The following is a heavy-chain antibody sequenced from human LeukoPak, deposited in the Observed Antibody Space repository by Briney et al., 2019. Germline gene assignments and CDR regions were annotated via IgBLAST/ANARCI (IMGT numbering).Heavy chain of an antibody. CDR1: GGSISSGSYY. Sequence: SETLSLTCTVSGGSISSGSYYWSWIRQPAGKGLEWIGRIYTSGSTNYNPSLKSRVTISVDTSKNQFSLKLSSVTAADTAVYYCARITFGGVIVTRLNWFDPWGQGTLVTVSS. CDR2: IYTSGST. CDR3: ARITFGGVIVTRLNWFDP. J-gene: IGHJ5*02. D-gene: IGHD3-16*02. V-gene: IGHV4-61*02.